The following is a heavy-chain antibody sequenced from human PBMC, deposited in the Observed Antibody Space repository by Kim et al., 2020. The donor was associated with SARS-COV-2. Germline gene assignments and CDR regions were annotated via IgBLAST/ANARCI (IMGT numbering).Heavy chain of an antibody. V-gene: IGHV3-33*01. Sequence: GGSLRLSCAASGFTFSSYGMHWVRQAPGKGLEWVAVIWYDGSNKYYADSVKGRFTISRDNSKNTLYLQMNSLRAEDTAVYYCARDDHVTMIVVAPAVSWGQGTMVTVSS. CDR1: GFTFSSYG. J-gene: IGHJ5*02. CDR3: ARDDHVTMIVVAPAVS. CDR2: IWYDGSNK. D-gene: IGHD3-22*01.